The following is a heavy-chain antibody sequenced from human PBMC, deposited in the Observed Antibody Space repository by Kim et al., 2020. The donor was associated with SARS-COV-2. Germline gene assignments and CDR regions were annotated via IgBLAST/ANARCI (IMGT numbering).Heavy chain of an antibody. CDR3: VREGIVETAMVTDY. D-gene: IGHD5-18*01. CDR2: INPTSGGT. CDR1: GYTFTFNY. Sequence: ASVKVSCKASGYTFTFNYIHWVRQAPGQGLEWMGRINPTSGGTNYAQQFRGRVTMTRDASITTAYMELSGLRSDDTAIYYCVREGIVETAMVTDYWAREPSSPSPQ. V-gene: IGHV1-2*06. J-gene: IGHJ4*02.